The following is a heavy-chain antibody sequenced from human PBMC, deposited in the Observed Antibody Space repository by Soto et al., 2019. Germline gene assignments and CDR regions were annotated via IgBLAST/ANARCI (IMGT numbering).Heavy chain of an antibody. D-gene: IGHD5-18*01. Sequence: QVQLVQSGSEVKKPGSSVKVSCKASGGSFSSNPISWVRQAPGQGLEWMAGIIPIFATVHYAQKFQGRVTITGDESTSTAYMGLTSLRSEDTAVYFCARGGRGYSSAPRYYFDYWGQGTLVTVSS. J-gene: IGHJ4*02. V-gene: IGHV1-69*01. CDR3: ARGGRGYSSAPRYYFDY. CDR2: IIPIFATV. CDR1: GGSFSSNP.